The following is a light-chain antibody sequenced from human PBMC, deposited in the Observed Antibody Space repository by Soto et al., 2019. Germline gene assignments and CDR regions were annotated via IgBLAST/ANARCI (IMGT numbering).Light chain of an antibody. CDR1: QSVSSN. J-gene: IGKJ1*01. Sequence: EIVMTQSPATLSVSPGEGATLSCRASQSVSSNLAWYQQKPGQAPRLHIYGASTRATGIPARFSGSGSGTEFTLTISSLLSEDVAVYYCQQYNNWPPGAGTFGQGTKVDIK. CDR2: GAS. V-gene: IGKV3-15*01. CDR3: QQYNNWPPGAGT.